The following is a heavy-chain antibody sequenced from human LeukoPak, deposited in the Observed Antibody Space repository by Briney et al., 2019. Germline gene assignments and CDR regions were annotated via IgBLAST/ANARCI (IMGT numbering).Heavy chain of an antibody. CDR2: INSDGSST. CDR3: ARARAPYASYFDY. Sequence: GGSLRLSCAASGFTFSSYWMHWVRQAPGKGLVWVSRINSDGSSTNYGDSVKGRFTLSRDNAKNTLYLQMNSLRAEDTAVYYCARARAPYASYFDYWGQGTLVTVSS. J-gene: IGHJ4*02. CDR1: GFTFSSYW. V-gene: IGHV3-74*01. D-gene: IGHD2-2*01.